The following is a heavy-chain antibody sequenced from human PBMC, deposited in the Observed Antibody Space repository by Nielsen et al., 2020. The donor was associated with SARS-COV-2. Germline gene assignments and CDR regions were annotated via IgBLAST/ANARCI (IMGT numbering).Heavy chain of an antibody. J-gene: IGHJ6*03. V-gene: IGHV3-21*01. CDR3: ARVETGDYYYMDV. Sequence: GESLKISCAASGFTFSSYSMNWVRQAPGKGLEWVSSISSSSSYIYYADSVKGRFTISRDNAKNSLYLQMNSLRAEDTAVYYCARVETGDYYYMDVWGKGTTVTVSS. CDR2: ISSSSSYI. D-gene: IGHD1-1*01. CDR1: GFTFSSYS.